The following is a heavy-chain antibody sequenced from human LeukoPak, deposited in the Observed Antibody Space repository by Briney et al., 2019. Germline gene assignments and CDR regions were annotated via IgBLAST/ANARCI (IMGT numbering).Heavy chain of an antibody. CDR2: INPSSGGT. CDR1: GYAFSGYY. V-gene: IGHV1-2*04. D-gene: IGHD3-10*01. CDR3: ARGGRIYYGSGSYSAFDI. J-gene: IGHJ3*02. Sequence: ASVKVSCKASGYAFSGYYIHWVRQAPGQGPEWMGWINPSSGGTNYAQQFQGWVTMTRDTSISTAYMELSRLRSDDTAVYYCARGGRIYYGSGSYSAFDIWGQGTMVTVSS.